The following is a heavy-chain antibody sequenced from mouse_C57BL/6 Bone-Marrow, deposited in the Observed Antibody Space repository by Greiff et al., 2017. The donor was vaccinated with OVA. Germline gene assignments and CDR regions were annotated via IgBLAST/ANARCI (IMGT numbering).Heavy chain of an antibody. CDR3: ARDWDDY. Sequence: DVQLQESGGGLVKPGGSLKLSCAASGFTFSSYAMSWVRQTPEKRLEWVAIISDGGSYTYYPDNVKGRFTISRDNAKNNLYLQMSHLKSEDTAMYYCARDWDDYWGQGTTLTVSS. CDR2: ISDGGSYT. V-gene: IGHV5-4*01. J-gene: IGHJ2*01. D-gene: IGHD4-1*01. CDR1: GFTFSSYA.